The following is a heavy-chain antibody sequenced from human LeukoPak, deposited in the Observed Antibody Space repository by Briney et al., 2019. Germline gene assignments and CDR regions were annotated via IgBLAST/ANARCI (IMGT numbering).Heavy chain of an antibody. CDR3: ARGRRDCSSTSCYSYYYYYYMDV. V-gene: IGHV1-2*02. J-gene: IGHJ6*03. CDR1: GYTFTGSY. Sequence: ASVKVSCKASGYTFTGSYMHWVRRAPGQGREWMGWINPNSGGTNYAQKFQGRVTMTRDTSISTAYMELSRLRSDDTAVYYCARGRRDCSSTSCYSYYYYYYMDVWGKGTTVTVSS. D-gene: IGHD2-2*01. CDR2: INPNSGGT.